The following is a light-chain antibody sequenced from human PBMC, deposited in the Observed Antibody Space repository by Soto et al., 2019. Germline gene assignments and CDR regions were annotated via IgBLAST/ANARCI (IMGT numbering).Light chain of an antibody. CDR3: GTWDNSLPGEV. CDR1: SSNIATEY. Sequence: QSVLTQPPSVSAAPGQTVTISCSGSSSNIATEYVSWYQQLPGTAPKLLIYDNNKRPSGIPDRFSGSKSGTSATLGIAGLQTGDEADYYCGTWDNSLPGEVFGGGTKLTVL. J-gene: IGLJ2*01. CDR2: DNN. V-gene: IGLV1-51*01.